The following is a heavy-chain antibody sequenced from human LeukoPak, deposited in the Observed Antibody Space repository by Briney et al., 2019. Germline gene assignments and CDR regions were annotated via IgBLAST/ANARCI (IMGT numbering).Heavy chain of an antibody. V-gene: IGHV3-7*01. J-gene: IGHJ4*02. Sequence: GGSLRLSCTASGFTFSTYWMSWVRQAPGKGLEWVANTREDGSEKYYVDSVKGRFTISRDNAKNSLYLQMNSLRAEDTAVYYCARARIAAAGQVRYFDYWGQGTLVTVSS. CDR1: GFTFSTYW. CDR2: TREDGSEK. D-gene: IGHD6-13*01. CDR3: ARARIAAAGQVRYFDY.